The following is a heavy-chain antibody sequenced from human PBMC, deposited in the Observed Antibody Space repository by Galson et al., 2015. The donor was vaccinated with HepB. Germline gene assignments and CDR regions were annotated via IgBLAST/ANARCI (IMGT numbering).Heavy chain of an antibody. J-gene: IGHJ4*02. V-gene: IGHV4-39*01. CDR3: ARGEIAVAGGFDY. CDR1: GGSISSSSYY. D-gene: IGHD6-19*01. CDR2: IYYSGST. Sequence: SETLSLTCTVSGGSISSSSYYWGWIRQPPGKGLEWIGSIYYSGSTYYNPSLKSRVTISVDTSKNQFSLKLSSVTAADTAVYYCARGEIAVAGGFDYWGQGTLVTVSS.